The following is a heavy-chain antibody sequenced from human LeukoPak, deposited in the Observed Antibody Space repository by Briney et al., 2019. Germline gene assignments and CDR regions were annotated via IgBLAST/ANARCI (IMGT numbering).Heavy chain of an antibody. CDR3: ARAVRYYDSSGYSYYFDY. J-gene: IGHJ4*02. V-gene: IGHV4-59*01. D-gene: IGHD3-22*01. CDR2: IYYSGST. CDR1: GGSISSYY. Sequence: PSETLPLTCTVSGGSISSYYWSWIRQPPGKGLEWIGYIYYSGSTNYNPSLKSRVTISVDTSKNQFSLKLSSVTAADTAVYYCARAVRYYDSSGYSYYFDYWGQGTLVTVSS.